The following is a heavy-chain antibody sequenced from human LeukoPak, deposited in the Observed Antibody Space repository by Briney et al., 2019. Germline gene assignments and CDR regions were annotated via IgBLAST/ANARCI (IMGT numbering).Heavy chain of an antibody. CDR1: GFTFSSYG. V-gene: IGHV3-33*01. CDR2: IWYDGSNK. D-gene: IGHD3-3*01. CDR3: ARDDTWYYDFWSGYGSYYYGMDV. J-gene: IGHJ6*02. Sequence: PGRSLRLSCAASGFTFSSYGMHWVRQAPGKGLEWVAAIWYDGSNKYYADSVKGRFTISRDNSKNTLYLQKNSLRAEDTAVYYCARDDTWYYDFWSGYGSYYYGMDVWGQGTTVTVSS.